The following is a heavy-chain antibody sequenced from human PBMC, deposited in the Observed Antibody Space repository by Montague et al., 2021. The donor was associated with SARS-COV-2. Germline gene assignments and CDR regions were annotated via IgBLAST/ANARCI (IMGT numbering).Heavy chain of an antibody. CDR2: IKHSGST. CDR3: ARGHLSVSMIVVVFTSASYYFDY. J-gene: IGHJ4*02. Sequence: SKTLSLTCGVYGGSFGDDHWSWIRQPPGKGLEWIGDIKHSGSTNYNPSLKSRVTISVDTSKNQFSLKLTSVTAADTAVYFCARGHLSVSMIVVVFTSASYYFDYWGQGAQVTVSS. D-gene: IGHD3-22*01. CDR1: GGSFGDDH. V-gene: IGHV4-34*01.